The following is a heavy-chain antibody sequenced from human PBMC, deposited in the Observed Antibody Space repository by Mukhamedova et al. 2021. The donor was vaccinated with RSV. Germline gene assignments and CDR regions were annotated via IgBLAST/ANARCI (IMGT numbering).Heavy chain of an antibody. CDR2: IINDGSRT. CDR3: VRLLAYCGGGGCAFD. J-gene: IGHJ3*02. V-gene: IGHV3-74*01. Sequence: VRQVPGKGLVWVSYIINDGSRTRYADSVKGRFTISRDNAKNTLYLHMNSLRAEDTGVYYCVRLLAYCGGGGCAFD. D-gene: IGHD2-21*01.